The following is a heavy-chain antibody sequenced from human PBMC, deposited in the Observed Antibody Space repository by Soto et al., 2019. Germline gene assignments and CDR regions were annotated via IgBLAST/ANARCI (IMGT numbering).Heavy chain of an antibody. J-gene: IGHJ5*02. V-gene: IGHV1-69*06. CDR1: GVTFSSYA. Sequence: SVKVSCKASGVTFSSYAISWVRQAPGQGLEWMGGIIPIFGTASYAQKFQGRVTITADKSTSTAYMELSSLRSEDTAVYYCARSRTTVVTPFDPWGQGTLVTSPQ. D-gene: IGHD4-17*01. CDR2: IIPIFGTA. CDR3: ARSRTTVVTPFDP.